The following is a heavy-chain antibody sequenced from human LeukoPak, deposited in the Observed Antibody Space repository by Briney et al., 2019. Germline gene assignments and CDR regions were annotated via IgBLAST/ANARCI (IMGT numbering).Heavy chain of an antibody. J-gene: IGHJ3*02. Sequence: SETLSLTCTVSGGSVSSGSYYWSWIRQPPGKGLEWIVYIYYSGSTNYNPSLKSRVTISVDTSKNQFSLKLSSVTAADTAVYYCARVGYGSGPHDAFDIWGQGTMVTVSS. V-gene: IGHV4-61*01. CDR3: ARVGYGSGPHDAFDI. CDR1: GGSVSSGSYY. CDR2: IYYSGST. D-gene: IGHD3-10*01.